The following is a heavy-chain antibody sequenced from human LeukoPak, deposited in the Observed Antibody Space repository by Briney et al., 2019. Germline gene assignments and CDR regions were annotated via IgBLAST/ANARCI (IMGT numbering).Heavy chain of an antibody. D-gene: IGHD5-18*01. V-gene: IGHV2-70*11. CDR3: ARISLRGYEKDDY. J-gene: IGHJ4*02. Sequence: SGPALVKPTQTLTLTCTFSGFSLSTSAMCVSLNRQPPGKALEWLARIDWDDDKYHSTSLETRLTISKDTSKNQVVLTMTNMDPVDTATYYCARISLRGYEKDDYWGQGTLVTVSS. CDR2: IDWDDDK. CDR1: GFSLSTSAMC.